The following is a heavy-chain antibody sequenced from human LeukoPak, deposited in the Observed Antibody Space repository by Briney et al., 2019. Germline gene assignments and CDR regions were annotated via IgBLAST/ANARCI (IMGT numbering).Heavy chain of an antibody. J-gene: IGHJ4*02. V-gene: IGHV3-23*01. CDR2: ISGSGGST. CDR1: GFTFSSYA. Sequence: TGGSLRLSCAASGFTFSSYAMSWVRQAPGKGLEWVSAISGSGGSTYYADSVKGRFTISRDNSKNTLYLQMNSLRAEDTAVYYCARAGGYSYGLYFDYWGQGTLVTVSS. D-gene: IGHD5-18*01. CDR3: ARAGGYSYGLYFDY.